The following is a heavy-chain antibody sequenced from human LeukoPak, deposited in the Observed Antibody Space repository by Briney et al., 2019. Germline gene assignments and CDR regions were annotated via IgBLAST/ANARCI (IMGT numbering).Heavy chain of an antibody. Sequence: SETLSLTCTVSGGSISSYYWSWIRQPPGKELEWIGYIYYSGSTKYNPSLKSQVIISVDTSKNQFSLKLSSVTAADTALYYCARHDGRGQLWSNWFDPWGQGTLVTVSS. CDR3: ARHDGRGQLWSNWFDP. V-gene: IGHV4-59*08. CDR1: GGSISSYY. D-gene: IGHD5-18*01. CDR2: IYYSGST. J-gene: IGHJ5*02.